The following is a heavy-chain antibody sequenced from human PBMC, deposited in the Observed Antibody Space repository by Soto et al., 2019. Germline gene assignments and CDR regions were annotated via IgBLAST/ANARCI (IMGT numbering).Heavy chain of an antibody. CDR2: IDHSGST. CDR1: GYSISSGFS. J-gene: IGHJ5*02. V-gene: IGHV4-38-2*02. D-gene: IGHD5-12*01. Sequence: QVQLQESGPGLVKPSETLSLTCAVSGYSISSGFSWGWIWQPPGKGLEWIGSIDHSGSTHYNASLKIRLSISLDTSKNQFSLKLRSVTAADTAVYYCARDWGSGYYHFEPWGQGTLVTVSS. CDR3: ARDWGSGYYHFEP.